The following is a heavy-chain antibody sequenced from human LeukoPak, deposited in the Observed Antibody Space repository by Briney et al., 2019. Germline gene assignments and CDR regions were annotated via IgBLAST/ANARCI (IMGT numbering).Heavy chain of an antibody. CDR1: GGTFSSYA. CDR2: IIPIFGTA. D-gene: IGHD5-24*01. CDR3: ARGERRDGYNFDNWFDP. J-gene: IGHJ5*02. V-gene: IGHV1-69*13. Sequence: SVKVSCKASGGTFSSYALSWVRQAPGQGLEWMGGIIPIFGTANYAQKFQGRVTITADESTSTAYMELSSLRSEDTAVYYCARGERRDGYNFDNWFDPWGQGTLVTVSS.